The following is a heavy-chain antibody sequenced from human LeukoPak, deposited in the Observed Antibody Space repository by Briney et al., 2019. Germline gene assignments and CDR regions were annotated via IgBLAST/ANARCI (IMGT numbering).Heavy chain of an antibody. CDR1: GGSFSGYY. D-gene: IGHD5-24*01. Sequence: NASETLSLTCAVYGGSFSGYYWSWIRQPPGKGLEWIGEINHSGSTNYNPSLKSRVAISVDTSKNQFSLKLSSVTAADTAVYYCARRRDGYNAYWGQGTLVTVSS. V-gene: IGHV4-34*01. J-gene: IGHJ4*02. CDR3: ARRRDGYNAY. CDR2: INHSGST.